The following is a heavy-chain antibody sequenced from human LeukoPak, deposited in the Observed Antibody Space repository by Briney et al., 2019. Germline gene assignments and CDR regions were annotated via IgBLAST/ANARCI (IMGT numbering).Heavy chain of an antibody. Sequence: ASVKVSCKASGYTFTGYYMHWVRQAPGQGLEWMGWINPNSGDTGYPQKFQGRVTMTRDTSITTAYMELSSLRSEDTAVYYCARSGFGSGISFDLWGQGTLVTVSS. D-gene: IGHD3-10*01. V-gene: IGHV1-2*02. J-gene: IGHJ5*02. CDR3: ARSGFGSGISFDL. CDR2: INPNSGDT. CDR1: GYTFTGYY.